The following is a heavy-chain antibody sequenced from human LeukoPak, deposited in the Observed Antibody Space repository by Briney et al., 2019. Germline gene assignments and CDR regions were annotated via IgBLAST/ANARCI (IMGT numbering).Heavy chain of an antibody. CDR3: AKDPMTTVTTVPDY. CDR2: ISSSGGST. J-gene: IGHJ4*02. Sequence: GGSLRLSCAASGFTFSSYAMSWVRQAPGKGLEWVSAISSSGGSTYYADSVKGRFTISRDNSKKTLYLQMNSLRAEDTAVYYCAKDPMTTVTTVPDYWGQGTLVTVSS. D-gene: IGHD4-17*01. V-gene: IGHV3-23*01. CDR1: GFTFSSYA.